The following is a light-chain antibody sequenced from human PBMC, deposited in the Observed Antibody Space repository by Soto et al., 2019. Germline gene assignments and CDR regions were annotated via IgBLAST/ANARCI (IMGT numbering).Light chain of an antibody. V-gene: IGKV3-15*01. CDR2: DAS. CDR1: QTVSSD. Sequence: IEMTQSPAALSVSPGERATLSCRASQTVSSDLAWYQQKPGQAPRLLIYDASTRATGIPARFSGSGSGTEFTLTISSLQSEDCAVYYCQQYNKWPPITFGQGTRLEIK. J-gene: IGKJ5*01. CDR3: QQYNKWPPIT.